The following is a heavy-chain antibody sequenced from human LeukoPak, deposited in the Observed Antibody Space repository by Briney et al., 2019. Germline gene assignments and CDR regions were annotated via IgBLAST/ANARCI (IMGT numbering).Heavy chain of an antibody. D-gene: IGHD3-22*01. Sequence: GGSLRLSCAASGSIFSDHYMDWVRQAPGKGLEWVGRTRNKANGYTTEYAASVKGRFTISRDDSKNSLYLQMNSLKTEDTAVYYCARGSRLEVITDYFDYWGQGTLVTVSS. CDR1: GSIFSDHY. V-gene: IGHV3-72*01. CDR3: ARGSRLEVITDYFDY. J-gene: IGHJ4*02. CDR2: TRNKANGYTT.